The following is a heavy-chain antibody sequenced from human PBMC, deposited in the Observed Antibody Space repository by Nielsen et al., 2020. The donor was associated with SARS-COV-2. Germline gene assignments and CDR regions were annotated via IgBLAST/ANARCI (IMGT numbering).Heavy chain of an antibody. D-gene: IGHD2-8*02. CDR1: GYTFTSYY. J-gene: IGHJ2*01. V-gene: IGHV1-46*01. CDR2: INPSGGST. Sequence: ASVKVSCKASGYTFTSYYMHWVRQAPGQGLEWMGLINPSGGSTSYAQKFQGRVTMTRDKSISTAYLQWSSLKASDTAMYYCARQSGGVNWYFDLWGRGTLVTVSS. CDR3: ARQSGGVNWYFDL.